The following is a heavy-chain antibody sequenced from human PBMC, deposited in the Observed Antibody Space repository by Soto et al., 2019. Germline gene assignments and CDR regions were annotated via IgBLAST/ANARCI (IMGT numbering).Heavy chain of an antibody. CDR1: GRTVRGYY. CDR3: ASGYSGYVLDDY. J-gene: IGHJ4*02. V-gene: IGHV4-34*01. D-gene: IGHD5-12*01. Sequence: SETLSITVAVDGRTVRGYYGSWIRQPPGKGLEWIGEINHSGSTNYNPSLKSRVTISVDTSKNQFSLKLSSVTAADTAVYYCASGYSGYVLDDYWGQGTLVTVSS. CDR2: INHSGST.